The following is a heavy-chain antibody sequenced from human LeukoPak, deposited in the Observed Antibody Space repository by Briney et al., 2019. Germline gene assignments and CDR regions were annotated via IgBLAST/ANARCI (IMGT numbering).Heavy chain of an antibody. CDR1: GGSLSGYY. V-gene: IGHV4-34*01. CDR3: AIISGSYYYYYMDV. J-gene: IGHJ6*03. Sequence: SETLSLTCAVYGGSLSGYYWSWIRQPPGKGLEWIGEINHSGSTNYNPSLKSRVTISVDTSKNQSSLKLSSVTAADTAVYYCAIISGSYYYYYMDVWGKGTTVTVSS. CDR2: INHSGST. D-gene: IGHD1-26*01.